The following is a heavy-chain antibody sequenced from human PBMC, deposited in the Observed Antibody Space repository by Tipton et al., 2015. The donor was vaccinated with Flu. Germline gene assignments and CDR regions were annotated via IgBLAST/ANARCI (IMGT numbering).Heavy chain of an antibody. CDR2: INPESGVT. V-gene: IGHV1-2*02. J-gene: IGHJ4*02. Sequence: QLVQSGAEMKKPGASVKVSCKASGYTFTGFYIHWVRQAPAHGLEWMGWINPESGVTNHAQKFQGRVTVTRDTSIDTAYMELTGLPSDDTAIYFCARGGNPWIYNTLTFWFSSWGQGTLVTVSS. D-gene: IGHD1-14*01. CDR3: ARGGNPWIYNTLTFWFSS. CDR1: GYTFTGFY.